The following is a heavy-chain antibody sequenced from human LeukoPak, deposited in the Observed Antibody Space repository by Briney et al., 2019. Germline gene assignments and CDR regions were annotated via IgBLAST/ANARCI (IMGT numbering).Heavy chain of an antibody. CDR3: ARDGGGAKSESFDY. D-gene: IGHD4/OR15-4a*01. Sequence: PGGSLRLSCAASGFIFNSYAMNWVRQAPGKGLEWVSTVTAVGSGKYCADSVKGRFTISRDISKNTLYLQMNSLRAEDTAVYYCARDGGGAKSESFDYWGQGTLVTVSS. CDR1: GFIFNSYA. J-gene: IGHJ4*02. CDR2: VTAVGSGK. V-gene: IGHV3-30*04.